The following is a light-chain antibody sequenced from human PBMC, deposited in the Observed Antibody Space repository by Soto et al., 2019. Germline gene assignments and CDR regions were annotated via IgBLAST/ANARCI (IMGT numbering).Light chain of an antibody. CDR2: KIS. CDR3: MQATQFPWT. CDR1: ESLAHSDGNTY. V-gene: IGKV2-24*01. J-gene: IGKJ1*01. Sequence: EIVMTQTPLSSGVTLGQPASIYCRSSESLAHSDGNTYLSWLHQRPGQPPRLLIYKISNRFSGVPDRFNGSGPGTDFTLKVSRVEPEDVGTYYCMQATQFPWTFGQGTKVDIK.